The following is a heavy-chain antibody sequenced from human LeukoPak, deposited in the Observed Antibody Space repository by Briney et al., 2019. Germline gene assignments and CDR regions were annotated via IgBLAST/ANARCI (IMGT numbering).Heavy chain of an antibody. CDR3: ARGYSSGWPPDY. Sequence: GGSLRLSCAASGFTFSSYSMNWVRQAPGKGLEWVSSISSSSSYIYYADSVKGRFTISRDNAKNSLYLQMNSLRVEDTAVYYCARGYSSGWPPDYWGQGTLVTVSS. CDR1: GFTFSSYS. J-gene: IGHJ4*02. V-gene: IGHV3-21*01. D-gene: IGHD6-19*01. CDR2: ISSSSSYI.